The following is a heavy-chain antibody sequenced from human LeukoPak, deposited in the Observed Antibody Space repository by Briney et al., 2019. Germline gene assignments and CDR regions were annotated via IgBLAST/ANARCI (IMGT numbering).Heavy chain of an antibody. D-gene: IGHD6-13*01. CDR1: GGTFSSYA. Sequence: ASVKVSCKASGGTFSSYAISWVRQAPGQGLEWMGRINPNSGGTNYAQKFQGRVTMTRDTSISTAYMELSRLRSDDTAVYYCAREEQLVRGGNWFDPWGQGTLVTVSS. V-gene: IGHV1-2*06. J-gene: IGHJ5*02. CDR3: AREEQLVRGGNWFDP. CDR2: INPNSGGT.